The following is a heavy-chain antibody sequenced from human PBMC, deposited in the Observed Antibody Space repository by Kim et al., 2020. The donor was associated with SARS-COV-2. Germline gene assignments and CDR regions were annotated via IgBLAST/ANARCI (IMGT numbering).Heavy chain of an antibody. CDR1: GSTFTSRA. CDR2: INNGGNP. J-gene: IGHJ4*02. D-gene: IGHD6-19*01. V-gene: IGHV3-23*01. Sequence: GGSLRLSCVASGSTFTSRAMSWVRQSPVKGLEWIASINNGGNPYYANSVKGRFTISRDITKDTLYLQMNSLRADDTALYYCAKDHPSSGWPAFDSWGQGT. CDR3: AKDHPSSGWPAFDS.